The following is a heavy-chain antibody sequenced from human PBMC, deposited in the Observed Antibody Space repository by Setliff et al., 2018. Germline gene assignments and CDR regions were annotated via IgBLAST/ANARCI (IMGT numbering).Heavy chain of an antibody. V-gene: IGHV4-59*08. CDR2: IYYSGST. D-gene: IGHD2-15*01. CDR1: GGSISDYY. Sequence: PSETLSLTCTVSGGSISDYYWSWIRQAPGKGLEWIGYIYYSGSTYYNPSLKSRVTISVDTSKNQFSLKLSSVTAADTAVYYCASDCSGGSVTCHWGQGTLVTVSS. J-gene: IGHJ4*02. CDR3: ASDCSGGSVTCH.